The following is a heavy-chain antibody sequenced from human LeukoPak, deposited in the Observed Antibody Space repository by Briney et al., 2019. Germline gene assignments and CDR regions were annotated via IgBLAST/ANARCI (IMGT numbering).Heavy chain of an antibody. D-gene: IGHD3-3*01. CDR1: GFTFSSYW. CDR2: IKEDGREK. J-gene: IGHJ4*02. Sequence: GVLRLSCAASGFTFSSYWMSWVRQAPGKGLEWVASIKEDGREKYYVDSVKGRFTISRDNAKNSVYLQMNSLRAEDTAVYYCARDWSDGFDYWGQGTLVTVSS. CDR3: ARDWSDGFDY. V-gene: IGHV3-7*01.